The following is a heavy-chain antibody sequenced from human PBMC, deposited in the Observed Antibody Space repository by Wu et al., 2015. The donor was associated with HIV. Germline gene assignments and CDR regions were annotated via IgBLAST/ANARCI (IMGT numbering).Heavy chain of an antibody. CDR3: ASSTFNLNYRLASRHNWFRP. J-gene: IGHJ5*02. Sequence: QVQLVQSGAEVKKPGASVKVSCKASKYTFTDYHMHWVRQAPGQGLEWMGWINLNTGDTNYAQKFQGRVTMTRDTSITTAYMELTRLRSDDTATYYCASSTFNLNYRLASRHNWFRPRGPGNPGPPSP. CDR2: INLNTGDT. V-gene: IGHV1-2*02. D-gene: IGHD2/OR15-2a*01. CDR1: KYTFTDYH.